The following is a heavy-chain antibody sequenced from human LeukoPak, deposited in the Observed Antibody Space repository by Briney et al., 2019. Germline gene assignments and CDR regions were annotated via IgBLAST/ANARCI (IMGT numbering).Heavy chain of an antibody. CDR2: IYYTGGS. Sequence: SETLTLTCTVSGGSMSSYYWTWIRQPPGKGLEWIGYIYYTGGSNYNPSLKSRVTISVDTSKNQFSLRLSSVTAADTAVYYCASTNYDSTIFEYWGQGPIVTVSS. D-gene: IGHD3-22*01. J-gene: IGHJ4*02. CDR3: ASTNYDSTIFEY. V-gene: IGHV4-59*01. CDR1: GGSMSSYY.